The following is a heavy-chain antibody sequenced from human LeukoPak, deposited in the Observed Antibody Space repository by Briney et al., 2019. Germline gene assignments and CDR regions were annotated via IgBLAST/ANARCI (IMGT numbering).Heavy chain of an antibody. D-gene: IGHD2-2*01. Sequence: PGRSLRLSCAASGFTFSSYAMQWVRQAPGKGLEWVAVISYDGSNKYYADSVKGRFTISRDNSKNTLYLQMNSLRAEDTAVYYCARVPFPQHEDYCSSTSCPYYYYGMDVWGQGTTVTVSS. CDR3: ARVPFPQHEDYCSSTSCPYYYYGMDV. CDR2: ISYDGSNK. J-gene: IGHJ6*02. V-gene: IGHV3-30-3*01. CDR1: GFTFSSYA.